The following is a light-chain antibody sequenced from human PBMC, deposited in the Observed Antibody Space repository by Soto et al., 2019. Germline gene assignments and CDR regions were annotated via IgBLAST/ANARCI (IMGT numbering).Light chain of an antibody. CDR2: GAA. CDR3: QQYNKWPPIT. Sequence: EIVMTQSPATLSVSPGERATLSCRASQSVSGNLAWYQQKPGQAPRLLIYGAATRATGIPARFSGSGSGTEFTLTISSLQSEDFAVYYCQQYNKWPPITFGQGTRLEIK. V-gene: IGKV3-15*01. CDR1: QSVSGN. J-gene: IGKJ5*01.